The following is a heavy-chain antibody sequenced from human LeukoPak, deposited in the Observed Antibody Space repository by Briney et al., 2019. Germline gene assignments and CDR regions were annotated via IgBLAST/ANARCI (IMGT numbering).Heavy chain of an antibody. Sequence: ASVKVSCKASGYTFTSYDISWVRQATGQGLEWMGWMNPNSGSTGYAQKFQGRVTITRNTSISTAYMELSGLRSEDTAVYYYARGRSTGYPYYFEYWGQGTLVTVSS. D-gene: IGHD5-12*01. CDR1: GYTFTSYD. V-gene: IGHV1-8*03. CDR2: MNPNSGST. CDR3: ARGRSTGYPYYFEY. J-gene: IGHJ4*02.